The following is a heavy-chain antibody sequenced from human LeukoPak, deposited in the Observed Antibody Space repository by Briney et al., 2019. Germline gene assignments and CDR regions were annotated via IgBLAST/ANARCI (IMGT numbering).Heavy chain of an antibody. V-gene: IGHV3-21*01. Sequence: GGSLRLSRAASGFTFSSYSMNWVRQAPGKGLEWVSSISSSSSYIYYADSVKGRFTISRDNAKHSLYLQMNSLRAEDTAVYYCARDEGGGSFDYWGQGTLVTVSS. CDR1: GFTFSSYS. CDR3: ARDEGGGSFDY. J-gene: IGHJ4*02. D-gene: IGHD3-16*01. CDR2: ISSSSSYI.